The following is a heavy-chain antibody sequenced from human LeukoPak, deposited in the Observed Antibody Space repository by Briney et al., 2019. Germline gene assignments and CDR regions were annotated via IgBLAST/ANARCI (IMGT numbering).Heavy chain of an antibody. CDR2: ISSNGGST. D-gene: IGHD5-18*01. CDR3: ARGLDLYPGYSYGQNWFDP. V-gene: IGHV3-64D*09. CDR1: GFTFSSYA. Sequence: GGSLRLSCAASGFTFSSYAMHWVRQAPGKGLEYVSAISSNGGSTYYADSVKGRFTISRDNSKNTLYLQMSSLRAEDTAVYYCARGLDLYPGYSYGQNWFDPWGQGTLVTVSS. J-gene: IGHJ5*02.